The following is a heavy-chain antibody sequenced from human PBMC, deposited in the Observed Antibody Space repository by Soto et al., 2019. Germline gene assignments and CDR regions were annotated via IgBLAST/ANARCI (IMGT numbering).Heavy chain of an antibody. D-gene: IGHD6-6*01. CDR2: ISSSGSTI. V-gene: IGHV3-11*01. CDR1: GFSFSEYY. Sequence: AGSLRLSCEASGFSFSEYYMSWICLAPWKGLEWVSYISSSGSTISYAASVKGRVTIPRDNAKNSLYLQMNRLRAEDTAVYYRARDAYSSSSSRYYYSGMYVWGQGTTATDSS. CDR3: ARDAYSSSSSRYYYSGMYV. J-gene: IGHJ6*02.